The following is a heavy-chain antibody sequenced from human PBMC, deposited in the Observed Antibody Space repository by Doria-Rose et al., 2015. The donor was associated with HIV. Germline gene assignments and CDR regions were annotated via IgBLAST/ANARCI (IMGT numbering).Heavy chain of an antibody. CDR2: IFSDDDG. Sequence: QVTLKESGPVLVKPTETLTLTCTVSGVSLSSPGMGVSWIRQPPGKALEWLANIFSDDDGSYKTSRKSRLTISRGTSKSQVVLTMTDMDPVDTATYYCARIKSSRWYHKYYFDFWGQGTLVIVSA. V-gene: IGHV2-26*01. CDR1: GVSLSSPGMG. J-gene: IGHJ4*02. D-gene: IGHD6-13*01. CDR3: ARIKSSRWYHKYYFDF.